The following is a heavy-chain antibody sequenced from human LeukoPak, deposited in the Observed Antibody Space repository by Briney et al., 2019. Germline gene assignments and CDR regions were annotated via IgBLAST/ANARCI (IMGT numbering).Heavy chain of an antibody. J-gene: IGHJ4*02. V-gene: IGHV3-23*01. CDR3: AKDRDYYDSSGYYLY. CDR1: GFTVSSNY. D-gene: IGHD3-22*01. Sequence: PGGSLRLSCAASGFTVSSNYMSWVRQAPGKGLEWVSAISGSGGSTYYADSVKGRFTISRDNSKNTLYLQMNSLRAEDTAVYYCAKDRDYYDSSGYYLYWGQGTLVTVSS. CDR2: ISGSGGST.